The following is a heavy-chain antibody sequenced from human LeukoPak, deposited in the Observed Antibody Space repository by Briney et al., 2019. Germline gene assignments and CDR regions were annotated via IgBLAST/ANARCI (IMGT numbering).Heavy chain of an antibody. V-gene: IGHV4-34*01. CDR3: ARAAIFGVVHVPYYFDY. CDR2: LNHSGST. D-gene: IGHD3-3*01. J-gene: IGHJ4*02. CDR1: GGSFSGFY. Sequence: PSETLSLTCAVYGGSFSGFYWRWLRQPPGKGLVGVGELNHSGSTNYNTSLKSRVTISGDTSKNQSSLKLSSVTAADTAVYYCARAAIFGVVHVPYYFDYWGQGTLVTVSS.